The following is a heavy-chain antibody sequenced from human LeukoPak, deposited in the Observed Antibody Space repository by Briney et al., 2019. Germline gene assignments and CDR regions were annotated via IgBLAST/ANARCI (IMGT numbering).Heavy chain of an antibody. Sequence: ASVKVSCKVSGYTLTELSMHWVRQAPGKGLEWMGGFDPEDGETIYAQKFQGRVTMTEDTSTDTAYMELSSLRSEDTAVFYCARRAQVERRHSQFDYWGQGTLVTVSS. CDR3: ARRAQVERRHSQFDY. CDR1: GYTLTELS. CDR2: FDPEDGET. V-gene: IGHV1-24*01. J-gene: IGHJ4*02. D-gene: IGHD1-1*01.